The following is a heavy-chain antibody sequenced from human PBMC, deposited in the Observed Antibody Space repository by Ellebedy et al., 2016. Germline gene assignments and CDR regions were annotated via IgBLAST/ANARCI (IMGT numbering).Heavy chain of an antibody. D-gene: IGHD3-22*01. J-gene: IGHJ5*02. CDR1: GGSIINYGAY. Sequence: SETLSLXCSVSGGSIINYGAYWSWIRQPPGRGLEWIGYIYRTGSTKLNPSLKSRVTMSVDTSKNQFSLKLSSVTAADTAVYYCARGLYFDSSGYYYWFDPWGQGTLVTVSS. V-gene: IGHV4-61*08. CDR2: IYRTGST. CDR3: ARGLYFDSSGYYYWFDP.